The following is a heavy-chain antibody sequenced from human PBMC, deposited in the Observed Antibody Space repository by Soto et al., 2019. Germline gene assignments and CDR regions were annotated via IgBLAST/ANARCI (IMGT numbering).Heavy chain of an antibody. CDR1: GGTFCSYA. D-gene: IGHD2-21*02. V-gene: IGHV1-69*13. CDR2: IIPIFGTA. Sequence: SVKVSCKASGGTFCSYAISWVRQAPGQGLEWMGGIIPIFGTANYAQKFQGRVTITADESTSTAYMELSSLRSEDTAVYYCARSGGVVVTALLVYNWFDPWGQGTLVTVSS. J-gene: IGHJ5*02. CDR3: ARSGGVVVTALLVYNWFDP.